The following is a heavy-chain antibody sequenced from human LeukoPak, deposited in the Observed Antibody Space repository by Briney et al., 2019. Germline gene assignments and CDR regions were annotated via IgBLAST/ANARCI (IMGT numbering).Heavy chain of an antibody. J-gene: IGHJ4*02. D-gene: IGHD2-2*01. CDR3: ARERQTACSSTSCYSHYFDY. Sequence: GGSLRLSCAASGFTFSSYSMNWVRQAPGKGLEWVSVIYSGGSTYYADSVKGRFTISRDNSKNTLYLQMNSLRAEDTAVYYCARERQTACSSTSCYSHYFDYWGQGTLVTVSS. V-gene: IGHV3-66*01. CDR2: IYSGGST. CDR1: GFTFSSYS.